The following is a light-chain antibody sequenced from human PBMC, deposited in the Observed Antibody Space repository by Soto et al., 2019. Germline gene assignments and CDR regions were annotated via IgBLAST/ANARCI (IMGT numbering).Light chain of an antibody. Sequence: DIQMTQSPSPPSSSFGDRVTITFPASQSISSWLAWYQQKPGKAPKLLIYDASSLESGVPSRFSGSASGTEFTLTISSLQPDDFATYYCQQYNSYSWTFGQGTKVDI. CDR3: QQYNSYSWT. V-gene: IGKV1-5*01. CDR1: QSISSW. J-gene: IGKJ1*01. CDR2: DAS.